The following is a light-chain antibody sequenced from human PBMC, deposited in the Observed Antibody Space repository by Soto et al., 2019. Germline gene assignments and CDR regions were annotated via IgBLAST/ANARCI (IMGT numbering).Light chain of an antibody. CDR3: QQYGSSPT. J-gene: IGKJ1*01. CDR2: GAS. V-gene: IGKV3-20*01. CDR1: QSVSSN. Sequence: EVVMTQSPPTLSVTTGERATLSCRASQSVSSNLAWYQQKPGQAPRLLIYGASSRAAGIPDRFSGSGSGTDFTLTISRLEPEDFAVYHCQQYGSSPTFGQGTKLHI.